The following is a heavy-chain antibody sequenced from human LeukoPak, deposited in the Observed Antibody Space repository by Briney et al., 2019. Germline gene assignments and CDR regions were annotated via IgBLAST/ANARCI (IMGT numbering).Heavy chain of an antibody. CDR3: ATVTTIYYYYGMDV. Sequence: GESLKISCKGSGYSFTSYWITWVRQMPGKGLEWMGRVDPSDSYTNYSPSFQGHVTISADKSISTAYLQWSSLKASDTAMYYCATVTTIYYYYGMDVWGQGTTVTVSS. V-gene: IGHV5-10-1*01. CDR1: GYSFTSYW. D-gene: IGHD4-17*01. CDR2: VDPSDSYT. J-gene: IGHJ6*02.